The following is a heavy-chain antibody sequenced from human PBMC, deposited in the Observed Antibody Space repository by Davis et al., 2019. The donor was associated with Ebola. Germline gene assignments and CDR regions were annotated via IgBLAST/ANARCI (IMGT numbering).Heavy chain of an antibody. V-gene: IGHV4-39*01. CDR1: GGSFSSSTYY. D-gene: IGHD3-3*01. J-gene: IGHJ3*02. CDR2: ISYSGTT. Sequence: MPSETLSLTCTASGGSFSSSTYYWGWIRQPPGRGLEWIGSISYSGTTHYNPSLKSRVTMSVGTSKNQFSLKLSSVTAADTAVYYCARRTIFSTFDIWGQGTMVTVSS. CDR3: ARRTIFSTFDI.